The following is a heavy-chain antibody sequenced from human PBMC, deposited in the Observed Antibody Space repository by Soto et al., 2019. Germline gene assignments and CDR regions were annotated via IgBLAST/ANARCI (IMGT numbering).Heavy chain of an antibody. CDR2: INHSGST. J-gene: IGHJ5*02. D-gene: IGHD6-13*01. CDR3: ARDGRGIAAALNWFDP. V-gene: IGHV4-34*01. CDR1: GGSFIGYY. Sequence: AETLSLTCAVYGGSFIGYYCSWIGQPPVKGREWIVEINHSGSTNYNPSLKSRVTISVDTSKNQFSLKLSSVTAADTAVYYCARDGRGIAAALNWFDPWGQGTLVTVSS.